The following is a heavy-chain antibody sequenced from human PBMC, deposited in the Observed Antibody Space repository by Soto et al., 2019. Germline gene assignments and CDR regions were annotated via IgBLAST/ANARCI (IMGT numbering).Heavy chain of an antibody. CDR1: GFTFSNYD. V-gene: IGHV3-23*01. CDR2: VSESGRST. Sequence: PGGSLRLSCAASGFTFSNYDMSWVRQAPGQGLEWVSAVSESGRSTYYADSVKGRFTISRDDSKNTLYLQKNSLRGEDTAVYFCAKDRRGVMDVWGQGTTVTVSS. D-gene: IGHD3-10*01. J-gene: IGHJ6*02. CDR3: AKDRRGVMDV.